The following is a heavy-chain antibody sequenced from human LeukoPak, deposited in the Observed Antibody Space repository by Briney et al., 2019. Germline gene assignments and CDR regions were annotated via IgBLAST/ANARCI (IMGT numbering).Heavy chain of an antibody. CDR1: GGSISSSSYY. J-gene: IGHJ4*02. Sequence: SETLSLTCTVSGGSISSSSYYWGWIRQPPGKGLEWIGSIYYSGSTYYNPSLKRRVTTSVDTSKNQFSLKLSSVTAADTAVYYCARHIAAAGEAFDYWGQGTLVTVSS. CDR2: IYYSGST. D-gene: IGHD6-13*01. V-gene: IGHV4-39*01. CDR3: ARHIAAAGEAFDY.